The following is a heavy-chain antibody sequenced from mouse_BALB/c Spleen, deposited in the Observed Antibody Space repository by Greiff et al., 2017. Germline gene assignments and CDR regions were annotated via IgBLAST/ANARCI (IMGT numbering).Heavy chain of an antibody. CDR3: ARDRGYGNYAMDY. J-gene: IGHJ4*01. V-gene: IGHV5-4*02. D-gene: IGHD2-10*02. Sequence: EVKLMESGGGLVKPGGSLKLSCAASGFTFSDYYMYWVRQTPEKRLEWVATISDGGSYTYYPDSVKGRFTISRDNAKNNLYLQMSSLKSEDTAMYYCARDRGYGNYAMDYWGQGTSVTVSS. CDR2: ISDGGSYT. CDR1: GFTFSDYY.